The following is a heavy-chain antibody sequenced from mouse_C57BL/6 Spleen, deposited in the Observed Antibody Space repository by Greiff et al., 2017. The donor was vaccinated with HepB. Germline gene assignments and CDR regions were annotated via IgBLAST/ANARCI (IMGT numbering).Heavy chain of an antibody. J-gene: IGHJ3*01. CDR1: GYTFTSYW. D-gene: IGHD2-5*01. CDR2: IHPNSGST. CDR3: ARDYSNYPPFAY. Sequence: QVQLKQPGAELVKPGASVKLSCKASGYTFTSYWMHWVKQRPGQGLEWIGMIHPNSGSTNYNEKFKSKATLTVDKSSSTAYMQLSSLTSEDSAVYYCARDYSNYPPFAYWGQGTLVTVSA. V-gene: IGHV1-64*01.